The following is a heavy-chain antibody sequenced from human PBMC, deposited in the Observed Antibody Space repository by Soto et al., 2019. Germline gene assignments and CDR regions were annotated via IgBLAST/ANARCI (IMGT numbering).Heavy chain of an antibody. V-gene: IGHV1-69*01. J-gene: IGHJ6*02. Sequence: QVQLVQSGAEVKKPGSSVKVSCKASGGTFSSYAISWVRQAPGQGLEWMGGIIPIFGTANYAQKFQGRFTITADESTSTAYMELSSLRSEDTAVYYCARGRVAVAGTGYYYYGMDVWGQGTTVTVSS. CDR2: IIPIFGTA. CDR1: GGTFSSYA. CDR3: ARGRVAVAGTGYYYYGMDV. D-gene: IGHD6-19*01.